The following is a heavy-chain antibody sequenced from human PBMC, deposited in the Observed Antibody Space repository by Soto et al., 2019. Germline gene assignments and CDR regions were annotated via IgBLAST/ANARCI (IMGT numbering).Heavy chain of an antibody. J-gene: IGHJ5*02. V-gene: IGHV1-3*01. CDR1: GYTFTSYA. CDR2: INAGNGNT. D-gene: IGHD3-9*01. CDR3: ARGLHYDILTGPYDNWFDP. Sequence: ASVNVSCKASGYTFTSYAMHWVRQAPGQRLEWMGWINAGNGNTKYSQKFQGRVTITRDTSASTAYMELSSLRSEDTAVYYCARGLHYDILTGPYDNWFDPWGQGTLVTVSS.